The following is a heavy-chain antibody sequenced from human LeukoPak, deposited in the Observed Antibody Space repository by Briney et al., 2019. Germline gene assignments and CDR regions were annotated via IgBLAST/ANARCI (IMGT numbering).Heavy chain of an antibody. V-gene: IGHV3-53*01. CDR3: AKGDDSGYYDYFDY. D-gene: IGHD3-22*01. CDR2: IYTGGNT. CDR1: GFTVDSNY. Sequence: GGSLRLSCAASGFTVDSNYLSWVRQAPGKGLEWVSTIYTGGNTYYAASVKGRFTISRDFSKNTVFLHMNSLRAEDTAMYYCAKGDDSGYYDYFDYRGQGALVTVSS. J-gene: IGHJ4*02.